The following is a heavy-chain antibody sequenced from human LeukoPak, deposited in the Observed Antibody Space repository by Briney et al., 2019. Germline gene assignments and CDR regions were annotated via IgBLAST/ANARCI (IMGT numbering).Heavy chain of an antibody. CDR2: ISWNSGSI. Sequence: GGSLRLSCVASGFTFDDYAMHWVRQAPGKGLEWVSGISWNSGSIGYADSVKGRFTISRDNSKNTLYLQMNSLRAEDTAVYYCATGEIYDSSGYLPDYWGQGTLVTVSS. CDR3: ATGEIYDSSGYLPDY. CDR1: GFTFDDYA. J-gene: IGHJ4*02. V-gene: IGHV3-9*01. D-gene: IGHD3-22*01.